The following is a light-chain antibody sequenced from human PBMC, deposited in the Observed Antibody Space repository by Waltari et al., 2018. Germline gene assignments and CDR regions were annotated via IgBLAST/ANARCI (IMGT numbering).Light chain of an antibody. Sequence: QSALTQPAAVSGSPGQSVTISCTGASSDIGRYDIVSWYQQHPGNAPKLVISDVSKRPSGVSGRFSGSKSGETASLTISGLQFEDEADYYCCSYAGNYVWVFGGGTRLTVL. CDR2: DVS. V-gene: IGLV2-23*02. CDR3: CSYAGNYVWV. CDR1: SSDIGRYDI. J-gene: IGLJ3*02.